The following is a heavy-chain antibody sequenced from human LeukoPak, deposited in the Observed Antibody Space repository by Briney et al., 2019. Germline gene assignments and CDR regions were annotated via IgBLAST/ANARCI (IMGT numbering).Heavy chain of an antibody. CDR1: GFTFSDYY. D-gene: IGHD3-10*01. CDR2: ISSSGSTI. J-gene: IGHJ4*02. Sequence: GGSLRLSCAASGFTFSDYYMSWIRQAPGKGLEWVSYISSSGSTIYYADSVKGRFTISRDNAKNSLYLQMNSLRAEDTAVYYCAREPNHYYGSGSYYKGTDSWGQGTLVTVSS. V-gene: IGHV3-11*01. CDR3: AREPNHYYGSGSYYKGTDS.